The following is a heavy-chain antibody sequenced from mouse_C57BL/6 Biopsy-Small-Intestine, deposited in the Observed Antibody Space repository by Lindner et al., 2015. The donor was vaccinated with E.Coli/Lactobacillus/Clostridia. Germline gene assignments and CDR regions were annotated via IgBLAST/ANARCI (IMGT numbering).Heavy chain of an antibody. CDR3: ARDYYGSSYDY. J-gene: IGHJ3*01. CDR1: GFTFSDYG. CDR2: ISSGSSTI. V-gene: IGHV5-17*01. Sequence: VQLQESGGGLVKPGGSLKLSCAASGFTFSDYGMHWVRQAPEKGLEWVAYISSGSSTIYYADTVKGRFTISRDNAKNTLFLQMTSLRSEDTAMYYCARDYYGSSYDYWGQGDSGHCLC. D-gene: IGHD1-1*01.